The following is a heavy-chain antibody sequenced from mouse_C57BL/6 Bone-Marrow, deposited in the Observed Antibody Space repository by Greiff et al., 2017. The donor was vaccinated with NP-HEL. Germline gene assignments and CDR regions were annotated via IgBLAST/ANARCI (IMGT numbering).Heavy chain of an antibody. J-gene: IGHJ2*01. Sequence: VQLQQSGAELAKPGASVKLSCKASGYTFTSYWMHWVKQRPGQGLEWIGYINPSSGYTKYNQKFKDKATLTADKSSRIAYMQLSSLTYEDSAVDYCAREANWYYFDYWGQGTTLTVSS. D-gene: IGHD4-1*01. CDR2: INPSSGYT. V-gene: IGHV1-7*01. CDR3: AREANWYYFDY. CDR1: GYTFTSYW.